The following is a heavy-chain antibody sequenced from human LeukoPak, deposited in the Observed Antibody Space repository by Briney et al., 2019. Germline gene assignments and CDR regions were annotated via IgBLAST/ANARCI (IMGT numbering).Heavy chain of an antibody. J-gene: IGHJ4*02. V-gene: IGHV3-7*01. CDR3: VRGCGRASCPYFFDS. CDR1: GFTFRTLR. Sequence: GGSLRLSCAASGFTFRTLRMSRAPQAPGKGLEWVATIRQDGSEKHYVDSVKGRFPISRDNAKNSLYLQMNSLTVEDTAVYYCVRGCGRASCPYFFDSWGQGTLVTVS. D-gene: IGHD2-2*01. CDR2: IRQDGSEK.